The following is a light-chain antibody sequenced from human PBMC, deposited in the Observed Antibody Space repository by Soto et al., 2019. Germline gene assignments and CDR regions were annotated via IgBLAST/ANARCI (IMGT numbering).Light chain of an antibody. Sequence: QLLLTQPPSVSGAPGQRVTISCTGSSSNIGAGYDVHWYQQLPGTAPKLLIYGNSNRPSGVPDRFSGSKSGTSASLAITGLQAEDEADYYCQSYDSSLSGRGVVFGGGTKLTVL. J-gene: IGLJ2*01. CDR2: GNS. V-gene: IGLV1-40*01. CDR3: QSYDSSLSGRGVV. CDR1: SSNIGAGYD.